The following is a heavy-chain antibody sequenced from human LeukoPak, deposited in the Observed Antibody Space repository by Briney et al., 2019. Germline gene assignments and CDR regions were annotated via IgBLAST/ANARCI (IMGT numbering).Heavy chain of an antibody. V-gene: IGHV1-2*02. Sequence: GSSVKVSCKTSGYTFSDYSIHWVRQAPGQGLDWMRCIKPTSGDTEYAQRFQGRVTLTRDTSSSAVYMELSRMTSDDTAVYYCARKNLGLSDSWYYNFYGLDVWGRGTTITVSS. D-gene: IGHD1-26*01. CDR2: IKPTSGDT. J-gene: IGHJ6*02. CDR3: ARKNLGLSDSWYYNFYGLDV. CDR1: GYTFSDYS.